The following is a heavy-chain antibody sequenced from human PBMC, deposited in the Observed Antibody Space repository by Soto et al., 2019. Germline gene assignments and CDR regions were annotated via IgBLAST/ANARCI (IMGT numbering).Heavy chain of an antibody. V-gene: IGHV4-59*12. CDR1: GGSIGSYY. CDR2: IYYSGST. Sequence: SETLSLTCSVSGGSIGSYYWSWIRQPPGKGLEWIGYIYYSGSTYYNPSLKSRVTISVDTSKNQFSLKLSSVTAADTAVYYCARVPGPWGQGTLVTVSS. J-gene: IGHJ5*02. CDR3: ARVPGP.